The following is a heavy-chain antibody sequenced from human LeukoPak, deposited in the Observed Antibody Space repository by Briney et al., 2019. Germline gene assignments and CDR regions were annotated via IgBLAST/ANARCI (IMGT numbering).Heavy chain of an antibody. V-gene: IGHV3-11*01. J-gene: IGHJ6*03. D-gene: IGHD2-2*01. CDR2: ISSSGSTI. CDR1: GFTFSDYY. Sequence: GGSLRLSCAASGFTFSDYYMSWIRQAPGKGLEWVSYISSSGSTIYYADSVKGRFTISRDNAKNSLYLQMNSLRAEDTAVYYCARSTSRAAGHGDYYYYMDVWGKGTTVTVSS. CDR3: ARSTSRAAGHGDYYYYMDV.